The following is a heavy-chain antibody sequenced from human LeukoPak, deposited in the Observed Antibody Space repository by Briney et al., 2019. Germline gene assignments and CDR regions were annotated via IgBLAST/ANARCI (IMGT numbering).Heavy chain of an antibody. D-gene: IGHD1-26*01. CDR2: IKQDGSEK. CDR1: GFTFSSYW. J-gene: IGHJ6*03. V-gene: IGHV3-7*03. Sequence: GGSLRLSCAASGFTFSSYWMSWVRQAPGKGLEWVANIKQDGSEKYYVDSVKGRFTISRDNAKNSLYLQMNSLRAEDTAVYYCAKDSKIVGATFRSYHYMDVWGKGTAVTVSS. CDR3: AKDSKIVGATFRSYHYMDV.